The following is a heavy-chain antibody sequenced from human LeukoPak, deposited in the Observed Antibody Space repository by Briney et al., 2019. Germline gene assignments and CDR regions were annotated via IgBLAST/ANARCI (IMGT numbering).Heavy chain of an antibody. D-gene: IGHD1-26*01. Sequence: GASVKVSCKASGYTFTSYGISWVRQAPGQGLEWMGWISAYNGNTNYAQKFQGRVTMTEDTSTDTAYMELSSLRSEDTAVYYCATGRVGSYLPGYFGYWGQGTLVTVSS. V-gene: IGHV1-18*01. CDR2: ISAYNGNT. CDR1: GYTFTSYG. CDR3: ATGRVGSYLPGYFGY. J-gene: IGHJ4*02.